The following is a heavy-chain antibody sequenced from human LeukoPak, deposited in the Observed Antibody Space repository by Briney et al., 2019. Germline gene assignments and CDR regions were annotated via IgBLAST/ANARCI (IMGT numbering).Heavy chain of an antibody. Sequence: GGSLRLSCEASGFTFSGYSMNWVRQAPGKGLEWVSYISSSSGTIYNADSVTGRFTISRDNTKNSLYLQMNSLRAEDTALYYCARGQGDFWSGSYYYYHMDVWGKGTTVTVSS. CDR2: ISSSSGTI. CDR1: GFTFSGYS. J-gene: IGHJ6*03. V-gene: IGHV3-48*04. CDR3: ARGQGDFWSGSYYYYHMDV. D-gene: IGHD3-3*01.